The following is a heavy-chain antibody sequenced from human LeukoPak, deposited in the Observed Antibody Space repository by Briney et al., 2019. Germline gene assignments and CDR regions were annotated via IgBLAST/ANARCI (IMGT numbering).Heavy chain of an antibody. Sequence: GESLKISCKGSGYSFTTYWIAWVRQMPGKGLEWMGVIYPGDSDTRYSPSFQGQVTISADKSISTAYLQWSSLKASDTAMYYCARHRGGSGWVFDYWGQGTLVTVSS. CDR2: IYPGDSDT. D-gene: IGHD6-19*01. V-gene: IGHV5-51*01. J-gene: IGHJ4*02. CDR3: ARHRGGSGWVFDY. CDR1: GYSFTTYW.